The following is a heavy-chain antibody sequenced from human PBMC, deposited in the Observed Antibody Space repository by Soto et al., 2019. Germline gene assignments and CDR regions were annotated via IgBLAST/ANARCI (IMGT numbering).Heavy chain of an antibody. V-gene: IGHV1-3*01. D-gene: IGHD6-19*01. J-gene: IGHJ3*02. CDR1: GYPFTSYA. CDR3: ARGYSSGWYGSNPNDAFDI. Sequence: ASLKVSCKSSGYPFTSYAIHWVRQAPGQRLEWMGWINAGNGNTKYSQKFQGRVTITRDTSASTAYMELSSLRSEDTAVYYCARGYSSGWYGSNPNDAFDIWGQGTMVTV. CDR2: INAGNGNT.